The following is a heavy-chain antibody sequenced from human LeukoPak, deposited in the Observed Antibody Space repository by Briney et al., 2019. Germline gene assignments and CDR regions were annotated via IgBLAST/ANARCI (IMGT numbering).Heavy chain of an antibody. CDR2: IYYTGST. D-gene: IGHD3-22*01. Sequence: SETLSLTCTVSGGSISSSSYYWGWIRQLPGKGLEWIGSIYYTGSTYYNPSLKSRVTISVDTSKNQFSLKLTSVTAADTAVYYCATHWNYYDSSGYFDYWGQGTLVTVSS. J-gene: IGHJ4*02. CDR1: GGSISSSSYY. V-gene: IGHV4-39*01. CDR3: ATHWNYYDSSGYFDY.